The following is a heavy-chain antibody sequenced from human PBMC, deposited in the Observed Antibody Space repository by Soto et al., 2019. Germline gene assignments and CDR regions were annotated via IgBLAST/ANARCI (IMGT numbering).Heavy chain of an antibody. CDR1: GFTFSSYA. CDR2: ISYDGSNK. Sequence: QVQLVESGGGVVQPGRSLRLSCAASGFTFSSYAMHWVRQAPGKGLEWVAVISYDGSNKYYADSVKGRFTISRDNSKKTLYLQMNSLRAEDTAVYYCARDRRTYYYGSGSYYDYWGQGTLVTVSS. V-gene: IGHV3-30-3*01. D-gene: IGHD3-10*01. J-gene: IGHJ4*02. CDR3: ARDRRTYYYGSGSYYDY.